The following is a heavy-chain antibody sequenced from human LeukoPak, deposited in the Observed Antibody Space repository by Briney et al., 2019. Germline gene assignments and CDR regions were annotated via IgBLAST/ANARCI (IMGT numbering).Heavy chain of an antibody. D-gene: IGHD3-22*01. V-gene: IGHV3-48*03. CDR3: ARAQRMIVPNFDD. J-gene: IGHJ4*02. CDR2: ISSSGSTI. CDR1: GFTLSSYE. Sequence: PGGSLRLSCAASGFTLSSYEMNWVRQAPGKGLEWVSYISSSGSTIYYADSVKGRFTISRDNAKNSLYLQMNSLRAEDTAVYYCARAQRMIVPNFDDWGQGTLVTVSS.